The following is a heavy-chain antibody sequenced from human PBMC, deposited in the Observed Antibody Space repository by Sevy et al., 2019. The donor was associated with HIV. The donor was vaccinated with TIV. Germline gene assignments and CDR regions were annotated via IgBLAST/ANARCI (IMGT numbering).Heavy chain of an antibody. CDR3: VREAYCGGDCPMYFDY. D-gene: IGHD2-21*02. CDR1: GYSFSNYG. Sequence: ASVKVSCKTSGYSFSNYGITWVRQAPGLGLEWMGWISVYNGHTNYAQKFQGRVTMTKDTSTSTVYMDLRSLRSDDTAVDYCVREAYCGGDCPMYFDYWGQGTLVTVSS. V-gene: IGHV1-18*01. J-gene: IGHJ4*02. CDR2: ISVYNGHT.